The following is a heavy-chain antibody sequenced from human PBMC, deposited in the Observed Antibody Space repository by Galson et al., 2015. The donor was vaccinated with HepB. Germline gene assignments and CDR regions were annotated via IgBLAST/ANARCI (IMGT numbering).Heavy chain of an antibody. CDR1: GFTFSSYA. V-gene: IGHV3-30*04. J-gene: IGHJ3*02. CDR2: ISFDGFNK. CDR3: ARGRMVRGLSLRYDAVDI. D-gene: IGHD3-10*01. Sequence: SLRLSCAASGFTFSSYAMHWVRQAPGKGLEWVADISFDGFNKYYADSVKGRFTISRDNSKNTLYLQMNSLSAEDTAVYYCARGRMVRGLSLRYDAVDIWGQGTMVTVSS.